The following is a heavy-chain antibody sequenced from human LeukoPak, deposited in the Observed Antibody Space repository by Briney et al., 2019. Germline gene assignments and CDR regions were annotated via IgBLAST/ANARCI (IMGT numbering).Heavy chain of an antibody. D-gene: IGHD3-10*01. CDR1: GYTFTGYY. CDR3: ARHLVRGPGYYFDY. Sequence: ASVKVSCKASGYTFTGYYMHWVRQAPGQGLEWMGWINPNSGGTNYAQKFQGRVTMTRDTSISTAYMELSRLRSDDTAVYYCARHLVRGPGYYFDYWGQGTLVTVSS. J-gene: IGHJ4*02. V-gene: IGHV1-2*02. CDR2: INPNSGGT.